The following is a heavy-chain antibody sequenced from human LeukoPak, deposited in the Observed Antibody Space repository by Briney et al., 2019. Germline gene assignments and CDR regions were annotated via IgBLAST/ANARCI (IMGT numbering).Heavy chain of an antibody. J-gene: IGHJ6*02. CDR2: IYHSGST. CDR1: GGSISSGGYS. D-gene: IGHD3-9*01. V-gene: IGHV4-30-2*05. CDR3: ARDRGPVLRYSYYYGMDV. Sequence: PSETLSLTCAVSGGSISSGGYSWSWIRQPPGKGLEWIGYIYHSGSTYYNPSLKSRVTISVDTSKNQFSLKLSSVTAADTAVYYCARDRGPVLRYSYYYGMDVWGQGTTVTVSS.